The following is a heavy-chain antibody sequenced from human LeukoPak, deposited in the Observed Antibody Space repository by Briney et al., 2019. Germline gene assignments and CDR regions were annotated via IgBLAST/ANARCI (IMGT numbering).Heavy chain of an antibody. Sequence: GGSLRLSCAASGFTFSSYAMSWVRQAPGKGLEWVSAISGSSAYTYYADSMKGRLTISRDNSRNTLYLQLNGLRAEDTAVYYCLLGEAYFDYWDQGTLVTVSS. CDR1: GFTFSSYA. J-gene: IGHJ4*02. CDR2: ISGSSAYT. V-gene: IGHV3-23*01. CDR3: LLGEAYFDY. D-gene: IGHD3-10*01.